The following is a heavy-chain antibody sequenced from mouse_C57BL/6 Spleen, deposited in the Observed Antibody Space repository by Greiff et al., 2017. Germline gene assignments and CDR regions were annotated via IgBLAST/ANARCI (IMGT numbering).Heavy chain of an antibody. V-gene: IGHV1-61*01. CDR3: ARSTGTRAMDY. CDR1: GYTFTSYW. Sequence: QVQLQQSGAELVRPGSSVKLSCKASGYTFTSYWMDWVKQRPGQGLEWIGNIYPSDSETHYNQKFKDKATLTVDKSSSTAYMQLSSLTSEDSAVYYCARSTGTRAMDYWGQGTSVTVSS. D-gene: IGHD4-1*02. J-gene: IGHJ4*01. CDR2: IYPSDSET.